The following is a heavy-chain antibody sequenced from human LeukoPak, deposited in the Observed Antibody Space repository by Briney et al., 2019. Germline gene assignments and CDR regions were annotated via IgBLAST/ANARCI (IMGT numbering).Heavy chain of an antibody. CDR1: GFTFSDYY. J-gene: IGHJ4*02. CDR2: ISSSGSTI. Sequence: GGSLRLSCAASGFTFSDYYMTWIRQAPGKGLEWVSYISSSGSTIYYADSVKGRFTVSRDNAKNSLYLQMNSLRAEDTAVYYCARDSYGGNHKYFDYWGQGTLVTVSS. D-gene: IGHD4-23*01. V-gene: IGHV3-11*04. CDR3: ARDSYGGNHKYFDY.